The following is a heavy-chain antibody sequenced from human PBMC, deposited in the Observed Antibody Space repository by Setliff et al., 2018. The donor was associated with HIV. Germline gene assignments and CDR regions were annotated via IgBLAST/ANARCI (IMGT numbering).Heavy chain of an antibody. CDR1: GFNFNNHA. Sequence: GGSLRLSCAASGFNFNNHAMHWVRQAPGKGPECVAVISDDGSAKYYGDSVKGRFTISRGNSKDTLYLDLNSLRSEDTAVYYCVRDDSNGPNSLDPWGQGTLVTVSS. V-gene: IGHV3-30*04. D-gene: IGHD2-8*01. J-gene: IGHJ5*02. CDR3: VRDDSNGPNSLDP. CDR2: ISDDGSAK.